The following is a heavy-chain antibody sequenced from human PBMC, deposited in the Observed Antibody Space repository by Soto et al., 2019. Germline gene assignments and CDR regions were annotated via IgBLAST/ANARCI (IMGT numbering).Heavy chain of an antibody. J-gene: IGHJ5*02. CDR1: GYTFTSYG. V-gene: IGHV1-18*01. Sequence: ASVKVSCKASGYTFTSYGISWVRQAPGQGLEWMGWISAYNGNTNYAQKLQGRVTMTTDTSTSTAYMELRSLRSDDTAVYYCARDPSIADENWFDPWGQGTLVTVSS. CDR3: ARDPSIADENWFDP. D-gene: IGHD6-6*01. CDR2: ISAYNGNT.